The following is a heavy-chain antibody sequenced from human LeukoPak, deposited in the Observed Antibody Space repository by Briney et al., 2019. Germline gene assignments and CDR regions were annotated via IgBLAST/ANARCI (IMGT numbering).Heavy chain of an antibody. V-gene: IGHV3-23*01. J-gene: IGHJ3*02. Sequence: GGSLRLSCAASGFTFSDCYMSWVRQAPGKGLEWVSAISGSGGSTYYADSVKGRFTIPRDNSKNTLYLQMNSLRAEDTAVYYCAKDVTVAGTLDAFDIWGQGTMVTVSS. CDR2: ISGSGGST. CDR3: AKDVTVAGTLDAFDI. CDR1: GFTFSDCY. D-gene: IGHD6-19*01.